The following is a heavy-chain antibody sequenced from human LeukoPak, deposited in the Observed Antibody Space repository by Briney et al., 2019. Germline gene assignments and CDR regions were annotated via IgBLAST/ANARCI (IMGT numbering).Heavy chain of an antibody. J-gene: IGHJ5*02. CDR3: ARVDCSSTNCYRFDP. Sequence: ASVKVSCKASGGTFSSYAISWVRQAPGQGLEWMGGIIPIFGTANYAQKFQGRVTITADEFTSTAYMELSSLRSEDTAVYYCARVDCSSTNCYRFDPWGQGTLVTVSS. CDR2: IIPIFGTA. D-gene: IGHD2-2*02. V-gene: IGHV1-69*13. CDR1: GGTFSSYA.